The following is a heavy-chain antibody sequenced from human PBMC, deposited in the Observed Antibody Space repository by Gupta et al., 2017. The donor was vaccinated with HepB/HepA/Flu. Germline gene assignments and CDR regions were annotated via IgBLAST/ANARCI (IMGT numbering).Heavy chain of an antibody. CDR2: SNHRGST. J-gene: IGHJ3*02. Sequence: QVQLQQWGSGLLKPSETLSLPCAVHGGSFSGYYCRWLRQPPGKGLEWIGESNHRGSTNYNPSLKSRVTISVDTSKNQFSLKLSSVTAADTAVYYCARPDNYRPPLGDLRWSRSLAFDIWGQGTMVTVSS. V-gene: IGHV4-34*01. CDR1: GGSFSGYY. D-gene: IGHD4-23*01. CDR3: ARPDNYRPPLGDLRWSRSLAFDI.